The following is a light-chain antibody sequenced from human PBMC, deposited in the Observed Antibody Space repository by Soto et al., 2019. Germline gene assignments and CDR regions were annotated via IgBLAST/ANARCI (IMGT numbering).Light chain of an antibody. CDR3: HQSYMTPRT. CDR1: QSISNY. CDR2: SAS. Sequence: DIQMTQSPSSLSASVGDRVTITCRASQSISNYVSWYQHKPGKAPRLLIHSASILQSGVPSKFSASGSGTDFTLIIRSLQPEDYATYYCHQSYMTPRTFGQGTKVEIK. V-gene: IGKV1-39*01. J-gene: IGKJ1*01.